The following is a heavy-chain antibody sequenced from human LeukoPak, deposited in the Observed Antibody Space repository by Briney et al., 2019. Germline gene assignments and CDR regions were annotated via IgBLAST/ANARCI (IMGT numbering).Heavy chain of an antibody. V-gene: IGHV3-23*01. D-gene: IGHD3-22*01. CDR1: GITLSNYG. J-gene: IGHJ4*02. Sequence: GGSLRLSCAVSGITLSNYGMSWVRQAPGKGLEWVAGISDRGSRTNYAASVKGRFTISTDHPKNTLYLQVNSLRAEDTAVYFCAKRGVVIRVILVGFHKEAYYFDSWGQGALVTVSS. CDR2: ISDRGSRT. CDR3: AKRGVVIRVILVGFHKEAYYFDS.